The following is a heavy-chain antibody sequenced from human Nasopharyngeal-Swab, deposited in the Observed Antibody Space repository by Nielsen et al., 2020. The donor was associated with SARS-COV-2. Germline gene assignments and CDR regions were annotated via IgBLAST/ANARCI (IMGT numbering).Heavy chain of an antibody. CDR1: GGTFNIYT. CDR2: IIPIFGTA. CDR3: ARAGVGADYFDY. V-gene: IGHV1-69*06. D-gene: IGHD1-26*01. J-gene: IGHJ4*02. Sequence: SVKVSCKASGGTFNIYTITWVRQAPGQGLEWMGGIIPIFGTANYAQKFQGRVTITADKSTSTAYMELSSLRSEDTAVYYCARAGVGADYFDYWGQGTLVTASS.